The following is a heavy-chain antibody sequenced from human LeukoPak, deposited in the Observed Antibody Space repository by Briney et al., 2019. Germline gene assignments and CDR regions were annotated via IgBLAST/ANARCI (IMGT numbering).Heavy chain of an antibody. D-gene: IGHD6-6*01. CDR1: GGCISSYY. V-gene: IGHV4-59*01. Sequence: SETLSLTCTVSGGCISSYYWSWIRQPPGKGPEWIGYLYYSGSTNYNPSLKSRVIISLDTSKNQFSLKLSSVTAADTAVYYCARVVQLTPPPSYYYYYYMDVWGKGTTVTVSS. CDR2: LYYSGST. CDR3: ARVVQLTPPPSYYYYYYMDV. J-gene: IGHJ6*03.